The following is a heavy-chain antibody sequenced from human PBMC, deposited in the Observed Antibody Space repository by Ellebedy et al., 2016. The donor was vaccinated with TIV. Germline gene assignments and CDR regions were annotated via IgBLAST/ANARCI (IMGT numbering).Heavy chain of an antibody. J-gene: IGHJ4*02. CDR1: GFSFSSYA. CDR2: ITGSGGSS. Sequence: GGSLRLXXVASGFSFSSYAMSWVRLAPGKGLEWVSGITGSGGSSSYADSVKGRFTISKDFSKNTLYLQMDSLRAEDTAVYYCTREGAESYLSFDYWGQGTLVIASS. CDR3: TREGAESYLSFDY. D-gene: IGHD1-26*01. V-gene: IGHV3-23*01.